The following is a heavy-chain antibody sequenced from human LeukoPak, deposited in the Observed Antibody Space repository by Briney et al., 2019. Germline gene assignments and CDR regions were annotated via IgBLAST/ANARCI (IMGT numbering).Heavy chain of an antibody. V-gene: IGHV4-61*02. CDR2: IYTSGST. CDR3: ASSAGSFDY. D-gene: IGHD6-13*01. Sequence: SQTLSLTCTVSGGSISSGSYYWSWTRQPAGKGLEWIGRIYTSGSTNYNPSLKSRVTISVDTSKNQFSLKLSSVTAADTAVYYCASSAGSFDYWGQGTLVTVSS. J-gene: IGHJ4*02. CDR1: GGSISSGSYY.